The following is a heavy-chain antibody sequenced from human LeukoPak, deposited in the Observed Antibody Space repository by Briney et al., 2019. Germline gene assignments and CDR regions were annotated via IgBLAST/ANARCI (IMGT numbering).Heavy chain of an antibody. CDR3: ARVDYGDSYFDY. J-gene: IGHJ4*02. V-gene: IGHV1-3*01. CDR2: INAGNGNT. D-gene: IGHD4-17*01. CDR1: GYTFTSYA. Sequence: ASVKVSCEASGYTFTSYAMHWVRQAPGQRLEGMGWINAGNGNTKYSQKFQGRVTITRDTSASTAYMELSSLRSEDTAVYYCARVDYGDSYFDYWGQGTLVTVSS.